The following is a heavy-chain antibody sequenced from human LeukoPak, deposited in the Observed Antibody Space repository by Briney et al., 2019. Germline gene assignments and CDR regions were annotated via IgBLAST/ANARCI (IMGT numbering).Heavy chain of an antibody. Sequence: SETLSLTCTVSGGSISSYYWSWIRQPPGKGLEWIGYIYYSGSTNYNPSLKSRVTISVDTSKNQFSLKLSSMTAADAAVYYCARLPVVVVAAPKKNAFDIWGQGTMVTVSS. D-gene: IGHD2-15*01. CDR3: ARLPVVVVAAPKKNAFDI. CDR2: IYYSGST. V-gene: IGHV4-59*01. J-gene: IGHJ3*02. CDR1: GGSISSYY.